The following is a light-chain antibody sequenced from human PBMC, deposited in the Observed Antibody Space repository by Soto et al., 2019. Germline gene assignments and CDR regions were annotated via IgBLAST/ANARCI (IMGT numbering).Light chain of an antibody. Sequence: DIVLTHSPLSLPVTPGEPASISCRSSQRLLHSNGNIYLDWYLQKPGQSPQLLISLGSIRASVGANRFSGSGSGPDFTLKMTRVEAEDVGVYYWMQGIQAPRTFGLGTKVEIK. CDR1: QRLLHSNGNIY. CDR2: LGS. V-gene: IGKV2-28*01. J-gene: IGKJ1*01. CDR3: MQGIQAPRT.